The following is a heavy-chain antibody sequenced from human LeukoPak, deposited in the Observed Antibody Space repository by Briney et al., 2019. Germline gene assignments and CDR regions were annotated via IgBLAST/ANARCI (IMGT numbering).Heavy chain of an antibody. J-gene: IGHJ6*03. V-gene: IGHV1-2*02. D-gene: IGHD5-24*01. CDR1: GYTFTGYY. CDR3: ARDLGSQLFLPPYYYYMDV. CDR2: INPKSGGT. Sequence: GASVKVSCKASGYTFTGYYMHWVRQAPGQGLEWMGWINPKSGGTNYPQKFQGRVTMTRDTSISTAYMELSRLRSDDTAVYYCARDLGSQLFLPPYYYYMDVWGKGTTVTVSS.